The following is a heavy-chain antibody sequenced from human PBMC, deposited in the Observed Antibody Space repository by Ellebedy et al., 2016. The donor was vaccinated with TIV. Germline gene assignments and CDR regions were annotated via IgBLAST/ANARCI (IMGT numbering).Heavy chain of an antibody. CDR1: GYTFTGDY. V-gene: IGHV1-69*10. D-gene: IGHD3-22*01. J-gene: IGHJ5*02. CDR3: ARDISKGGAMMVVVSVWFDP. Sequence: ASVKVSCKASGYTFTGDYMHWVRQAPGQGLEWMGWIIPVFNITKYAQKFQGRVTLTADKATSTAYMELSSLRSDDTAIYYCARDISKGGAMMVVVSVWFDPWGQGTLVTVSS. CDR2: IIPVFNIT.